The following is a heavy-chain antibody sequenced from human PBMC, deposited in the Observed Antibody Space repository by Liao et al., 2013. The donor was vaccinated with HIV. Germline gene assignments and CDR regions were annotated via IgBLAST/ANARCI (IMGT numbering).Heavy chain of an antibody. CDR3: VRGDWQSDDTFDI. D-gene: IGHD3/OR15-3a*01. CDR1: GASITTYH. J-gene: IGHJ3*02. V-gene: IGHV4-4*07. Sequence: QVQLQESGPGLVKPSETLSLTCIVSGASITTYHWSWIRQPAGKGLEWIGHIYHSGSTNYSPSLNSRVTMSVDTTKSQFSLHLSSLTVADTAVYYCVRGDWQSDDTFDIWGQGKMVTVSS. CDR2: IYHSGST.